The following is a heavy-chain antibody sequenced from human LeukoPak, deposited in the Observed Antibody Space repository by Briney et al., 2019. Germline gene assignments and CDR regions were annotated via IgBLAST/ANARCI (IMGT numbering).Heavy chain of an antibody. V-gene: IGHV4-4*07. CDR3: ARDLIVPVGLTGSGSYSTDY. CDR2: IYSSGST. J-gene: IGHJ4*02. CDR1: GGSIRSYY. Sequence: SETLSLTCTVSGGSIRSYYWSWIRQPAGKGLEWIGRIYSSGSTNYNPSLKSRVTMSVDTSQNQFSLKLSSVTAADTAVYYCARDLIVPVGLTGSGSYSTDYWGQGTLVTVSS. D-gene: IGHD3-10*01.